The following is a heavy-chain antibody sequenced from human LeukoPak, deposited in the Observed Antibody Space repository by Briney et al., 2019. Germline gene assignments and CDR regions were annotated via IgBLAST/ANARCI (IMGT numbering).Heavy chain of an antibody. J-gene: IGHJ5*02. Sequence: WASVKVSCKASGYTFTSYDINWVRQATGQGLEWMGIINPSGGSTSYAQKFQGRVTMTRDTSTSTVYMELSSLRSEDTAVYYCARDKEEQWLAYNWFDPWGQGTLVTVSS. D-gene: IGHD6-19*01. V-gene: IGHV1-46*01. CDR1: GYTFTSYD. CDR3: ARDKEEQWLAYNWFDP. CDR2: INPSGGST.